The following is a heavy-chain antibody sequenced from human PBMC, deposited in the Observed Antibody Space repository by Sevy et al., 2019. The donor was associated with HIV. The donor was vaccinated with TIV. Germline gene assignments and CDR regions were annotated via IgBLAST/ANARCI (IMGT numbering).Heavy chain of an antibody. J-gene: IGHJ4*02. Sequence: GGSLRLSCAASGLTLNNYAVSWVRQAPGKGLEWVSLINLNGENKLYADSVKGRFTISRDNFKNMLYLEMKSLRAEDTAVYYCGHHYDHYGRGNWGQGTLVTVSS. CDR2: INLNGENK. CDR3: GHHYDHYGRGN. CDR1: GLTLNNYA. D-gene: IGHD4-17*01. V-gene: IGHV3-23*01.